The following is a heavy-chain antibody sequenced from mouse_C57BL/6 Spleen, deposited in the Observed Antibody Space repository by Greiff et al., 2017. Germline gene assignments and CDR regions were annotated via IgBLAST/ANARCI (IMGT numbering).Heavy chain of an antibody. Sequence: VQLQQSGAELVRPGASVKLSCTASGFTFTDYYMHWVKQRPVQGLEWIGCIDPENGDTDYTPKFQGKATLTADKSSNTAYLQLRSLTSEDSAVYYCTTSNYCRSCGPFAYWGQGTLVTVSA. D-gene: IGHD2-1*01. V-gene: IGHV14-4*01. CDR3: TTSNYCRSCGPFAY. CDR2: IDPENGDT. J-gene: IGHJ3*01. CDR1: GFTFTDYY.